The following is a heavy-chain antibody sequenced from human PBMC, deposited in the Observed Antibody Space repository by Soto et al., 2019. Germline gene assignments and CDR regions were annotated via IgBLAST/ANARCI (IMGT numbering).Heavy chain of an antibody. J-gene: IGHJ4*02. CDR3: ARQNVGVVVAATRFDY. V-gene: IGHV4-59*08. CDR2: IYYSGST. Sequence: SSETLSLTCTVSGGSISSYYWSWIRQPPGKGLEWIGYIYYSGSTNYNPSLKSRVTISVDTSKNQFSLKLSSVTAADTAVYYCARQNVGVVVAATRFDYWGQGTLVTVSS. CDR1: GGSISSYY. D-gene: IGHD2-15*01.